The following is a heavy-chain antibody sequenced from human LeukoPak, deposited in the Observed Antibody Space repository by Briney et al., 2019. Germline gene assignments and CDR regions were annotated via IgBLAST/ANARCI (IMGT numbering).Heavy chain of an antibody. CDR1: GGSISSSSYY. CDR2: IYYSGST. D-gene: IGHD6-13*01. J-gene: IGHJ4*02. V-gene: IGHV4-39*01. CDR3: ARYSSSWYDYFDY. Sequence: PSETLSLTCTVSGGSISSSSYYWGWLRQPPGKGLEWIGSIYYSGSTHYNPSLKSRVTISVDTSKNQFSLKLSSVTAADTAVYYCARYSSSWYDYFDYWGQGTLVTVSS.